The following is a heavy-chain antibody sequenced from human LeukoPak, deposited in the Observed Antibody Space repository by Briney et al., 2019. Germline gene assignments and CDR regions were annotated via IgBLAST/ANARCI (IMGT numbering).Heavy chain of an antibody. D-gene: IGHD6-13*01. CDR2: IKQDGSEK. CDR1: GFTFSSYW. V-gene: IGHV3-7*01. Sequence: GGSLRLSCAASGFTFSSYWMSWVRQAPGKGLEWVANIKQDGSEKYYVDSVKGRFTISRDNAKNSLYLQMNSLRAEDTAVYYCAKPSIIAAAGRPESYYFDYWGQGTLVTVSS. CDR3: AKPSIIAAAGRPESYYFDY. J-gene: IGHJ4*02.